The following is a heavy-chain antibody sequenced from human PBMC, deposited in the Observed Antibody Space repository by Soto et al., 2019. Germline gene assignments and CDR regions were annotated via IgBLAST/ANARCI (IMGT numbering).Heavy chain of an antibody. CDR2: ISYDGSNK. D-gene: IGHD2-2*01. V-gene: IGHV3-30-3*01. Sequence: QVQLVESGGGVVQPGRSLRLSCAASGFTFSSYAMHWVRQAPGKGLEWVAVISYDGSNKYYADSVKGRFTISRDNSKNTLYLQMNSLRAEDTAVYYCAKGPLPISTILWFDYWGQGTLVTVSS. J-gene: IGHJ4*02. CDR1: GFTFSSYA. CDR3: AKGPLPISTILWFDY.